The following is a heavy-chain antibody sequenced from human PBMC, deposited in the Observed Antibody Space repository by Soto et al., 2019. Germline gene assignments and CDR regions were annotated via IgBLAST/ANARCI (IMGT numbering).Heavy chain of an antibody. CDR3: ARALYSYGLYYFDY. V-gene: IGHV4-59*01. J-gene: IGHJ4*02. CDR2: IYYSGST. CDR1: GGSISSYY. D-gene: IGHD5-18*01. Sequence: PSETLSLTCTVSGGSISSYYWSWIRQPPGKGLEWIGYIYYSGSTNYNPSLKSRVTISVDTSKNQFSLKLSSVTAADTAVYYCARALYSYGLYYFDYWGQGTLVTVSS.